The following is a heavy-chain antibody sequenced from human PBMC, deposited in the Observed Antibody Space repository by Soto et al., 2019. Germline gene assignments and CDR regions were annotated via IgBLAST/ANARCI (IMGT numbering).Heavy chain of an antibody. CDR3: AKDNIDYDSSGYYKDYYFEY. V-gene: IGHV3-9*01. J-gene: IGHJ4*02. Sequence: VRLSFAASGFTFDDYAMHWVRQAPGKVLEWVSGISWNSGSIGYADSVKGRFTISRDNAKNSLYLQMNSLRAEDTALYYCAKDNIDYDSSGYYKDYYFEYLGQGTPVIVSS. CDR2: ISWNSGSI. D-gene: IGHD3-22*01. CDR1: GFTFDDYA.